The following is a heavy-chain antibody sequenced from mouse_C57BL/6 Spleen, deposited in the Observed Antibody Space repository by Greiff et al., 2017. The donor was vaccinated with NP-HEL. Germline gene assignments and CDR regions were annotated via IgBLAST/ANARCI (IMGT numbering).Heavy chain of an antibody. V-gene: IGHV3-6*01. J-gene: IGHJ2*01. D-gene: IGHD2-2*01. CDR3: ARVGYDLDY. CDR1: GYSITSGYY. CDR2: ISYDGSN. Sequence: EVKLMESGPGLVKPSQSLSLTCSVTGYSITSGYYWNWIRQFPGNKLEWMGYISYDGSNNYNPSLKNRISITRDTSKNQFFLKLNSVTTEDTATYYCARVGYDLDYWGQGTTLTVSS.